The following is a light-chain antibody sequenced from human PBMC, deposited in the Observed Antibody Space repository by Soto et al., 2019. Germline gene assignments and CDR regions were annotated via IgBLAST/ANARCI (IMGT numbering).Light chain of an antibody. Sequence: EIVLTXSPGTLSLSXXXXATLSCRASQSVSSIYLAWYQQKPGQAPRLLIYGASSRATGIPDRFSGSGSGTDFTLTISRLEPEDFAVYYCQQYGTSWTFGQGTKVEIK. CDR1: QSVSSIY. CDR3: QQYGTSWT. V-gene: IGKV3-20*01. J-gene: IGKJ1*01. CDR2: GAS.